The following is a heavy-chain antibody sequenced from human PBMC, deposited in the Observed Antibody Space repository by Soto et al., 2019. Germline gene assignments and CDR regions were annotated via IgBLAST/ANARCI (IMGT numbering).Heavy chain of an antibody. CDR3: ASTGYSSFIDY. Sequence: PSETLSVTCAVSGGSINSSNWWSCVRQPPGKRREWIGEIYHSGSTNYNPSLKSRVTISVDKSKNQFSLKLSSVTAADTAVYYCASTGYSSFIDYWGQRTLVIVSS. J-gene: IGHJ4*02. D-gene: IGHD6-13*01. CDR1: GGSINSSNW. V-gene: IGHV4-4*02. CDR2: IYHSGST.